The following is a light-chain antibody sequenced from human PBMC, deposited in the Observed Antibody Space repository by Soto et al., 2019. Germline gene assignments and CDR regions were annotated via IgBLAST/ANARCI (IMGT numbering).Light chain of an antibody. CDR3: QPYNSSWT. J-gene: IGKJ1*01. CDR2: KAS. Sequence: DIQITHAPSTLSSSVRDRVTITCRASQSISSLLAWHQQKPAKAPKLLIYKASSLESGVPSRFSGSGSGTEFTLTISSPQPDDLATYYCQPYNSSWTCGQGTKGDIK. V-gene: IGKV1-5*03. CDR1: QSISSL.